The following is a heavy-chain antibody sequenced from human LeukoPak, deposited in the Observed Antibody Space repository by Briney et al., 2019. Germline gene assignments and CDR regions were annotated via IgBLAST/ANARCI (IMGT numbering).Heavy chain of an antibody. CDR1: GFTVSSNY. D-gene: IGHD3-10*01. Sequence: GGSLRLSCAASGFTVSSNYMSWVRQAPGKGLEWVSVIYSGGSTYYADSVKGRFTISRDNSKNTLYLQMNGLRAEDTAVYYCAREIYYYGSGSYPGPHMDVWGKGTTVTVSS. V-gene: IGHV3-66*02. J-gene: IGHJ6*03. CDR3: AREIYYYGSGSYPGPHMDV. CDR2: IYSGGST.